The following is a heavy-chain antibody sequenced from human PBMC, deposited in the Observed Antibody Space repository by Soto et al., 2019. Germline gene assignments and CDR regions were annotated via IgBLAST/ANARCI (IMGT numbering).Heavy chain of an antibody. Sequence: EVQLVESGGGLVQPGRSLRLSCAASGFTFDDYAMHWVRQAPGKGLEWVSGISWNSGSIGYADSVKGRFTISRDNAKKSLYLQMNSLRAEDTALYYCAKDIHYDILTGYYFDYWGQGTLVTVSS. D-gene: IGHD3-9*01. CDR1: GFTFDDYA. J-gene: IGHJ4*02. CDR2: ISWNSGSI. CDR3: AKDIHYDILTGYYFDY. V-gene: IGHV3-9*01.